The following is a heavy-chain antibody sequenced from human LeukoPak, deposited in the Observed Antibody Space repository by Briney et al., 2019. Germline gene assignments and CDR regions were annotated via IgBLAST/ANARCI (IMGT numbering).Heavy chain of an antibody. V-gene: IGHV5-51*01. J-gene: IGHJ3*02. CDR1: GYSFTSYW. D-gene: IGHD3-22*01. Sequence: GESLKISCKGSGYSFTSYWIGWVRQMPGKGLEWMGIIYPGDFDARYSPSFQGQVTISADKSISTAYLQWSSLKAADTAMYYCARSSYYYDSSGYRTGDAFDIWGQGTMVTVSS. CDR3: ARSSYYYDSSGYRTGDAFDI. CDR2: IYPGDFDA.